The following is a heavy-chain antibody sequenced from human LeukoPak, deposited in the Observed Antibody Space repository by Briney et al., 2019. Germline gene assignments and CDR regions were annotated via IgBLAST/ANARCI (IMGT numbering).Heavy chain of an antibody. Sequence: GGSLRLSCAASGFTFDDYAMHWVRQAPGKGLEWVSCISWNSGSIGYADSVKGRFTISRDNAKNSLYLQMNSLRAEDTALYYCAKDIQYSSGWYEYFDYWGQGTLVTVSS. CDR2: ISWNSGSI. D-gene: IGHD6-19*01. CDR3: AKDIQYSSGWYEYFDY. CDR1: GFTFDDYA. V-gene: IGHV3-9*01. J-gene: IGHJ4*02.